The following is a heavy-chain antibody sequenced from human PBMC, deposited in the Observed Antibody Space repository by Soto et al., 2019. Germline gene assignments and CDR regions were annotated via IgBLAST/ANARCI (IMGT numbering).Heavy chain of an antibody. CDR3: ARMGDYGVGHYYYGMDV. CDR1: GYTFTSYD. Sequence: ASGKFSCNASGYTFTSYDMNWVRHATGQGLEWMGWMNPNSANTGYAQKFRGRVTMTRNTSISTAYMEMSSLRSEDTAVYYCARMGDYGVGHYYYGMDVWGQGTTVTVSS. D-gene: IGHD4-17*01. V-gene: IGHV1-8*01. J-gene: IGHJ6*02. CDR2: MNPNSANT.